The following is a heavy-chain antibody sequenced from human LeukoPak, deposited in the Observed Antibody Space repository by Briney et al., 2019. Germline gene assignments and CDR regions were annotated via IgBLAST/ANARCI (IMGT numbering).Heavy chain of an antibody. V-gene: IGHV1-69*01. CDR2: IIPIFGTA. CDR1: GGTFSSYA. D-gene: IGHD2-2*01. CDR3: AIGSTPQYYYYYYGMDV. J-gene: IGHJ6*02. Sequence: SVRVSCKASGGTFSSYAISWVRQAPGQGLEWMGGIIPIFGTANYAQKFQGRVTITADESTSTAYMELSSLRSEDTAVYYCAIGSTPQYYYYYYGMDVWGQGTTVTVSS.